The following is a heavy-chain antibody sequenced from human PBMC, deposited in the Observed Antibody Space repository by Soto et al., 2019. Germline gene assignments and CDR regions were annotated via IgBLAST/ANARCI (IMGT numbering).Heavy chain of an antibody. CDR2: IYYSGST. CDR3: AREDGSDPSYYSGMDV. V-gene: IGHV4-61*01. J-gene: IGHJ6*04. CDR1: GGSVSSGSYS. Sequence: SSETLSLTCTVSGGSVSSGSYSWTWIRQPPGKGLEWIGYIYYSGSTNFNPSLKSRVTISVDTSQNQFSLKMKSVTAADTAVYYCAREDGSDPSYYSGMDVWGTGTTVTVSS. D-gene: IGHD5-12*01.